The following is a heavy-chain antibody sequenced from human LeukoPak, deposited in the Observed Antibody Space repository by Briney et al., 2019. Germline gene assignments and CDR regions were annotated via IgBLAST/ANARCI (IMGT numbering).Heavy chain of an antibody. Sequence: SVKVSCKASGYTFTGYYMHWVRQAPGQGLEWMGRIIPIFGTANYAQKFQGRVTITTDESTSTAYMELSSLRSEDTAVYYCARSRTEYYDFWSGYPGFDPWGQGTLVTVSS. CDR2: IIPIFGTA. V-gene: IGHV1-69*05. D-gene: IGHD3-3*01. CDR1: GYTFTGYY. J-gene: IGHJ5*02. CDR3: ARSRTEYYDFWSGYPGFDP.